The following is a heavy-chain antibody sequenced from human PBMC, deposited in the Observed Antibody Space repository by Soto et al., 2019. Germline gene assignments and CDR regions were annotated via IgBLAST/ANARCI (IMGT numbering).Heavy chain of an antibody. Sequence: SETLSLTCTVPGGSISSSSYYWGWIRQTPGKGLEWIGSIYYSGSTYYNPSLKSRVTISVDTSKNQFSLKLSSVTAADTAVYYCACIFSGGYGYGFYYYGMDVWGQGTTVTVSS. D-gene: IGHD5-18*01. V-gene: IGHV4-39*01. CDR3: ACIFSGGYGYGFYYYGMDV. CDR2: IYYSGST. CDR1: GGSISSSSYY. J-gene: IGHJ6*02.